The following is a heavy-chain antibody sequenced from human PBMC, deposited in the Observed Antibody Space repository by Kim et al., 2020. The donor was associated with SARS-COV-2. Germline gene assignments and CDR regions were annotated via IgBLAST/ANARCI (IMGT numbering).Heavy chain of an antibody. V-gene: IGHV3-53*01. Sequence: GGSLRLSCAASGFTVSSNYMSWVRQAPGKGLEWVSVINSGGSTYYADSVKGRFTISRDNAKNTLYLQRNSLRAEDTAVYYCAGGEGVNDFYGMDVWGQGTTVTVSS. CDR2: INSGGST. J-gene: IGHJ6*02. CDR3: AGGEGVNDFYGMDV. D-gene: IGHD1-26*01. CDR1: GFTVSSNY.